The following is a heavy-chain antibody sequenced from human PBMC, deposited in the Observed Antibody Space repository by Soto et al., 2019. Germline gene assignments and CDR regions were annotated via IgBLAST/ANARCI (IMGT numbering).Heavy chain of an antibody. Sequence: ASVKVSCKASGYTFTSYFITWVRQAPGQGLEWMGWISAHNGNTNYAQMLQGRVTMTTDTSTATAYMEMRSLRSDDTAVYYCARQNYYSGMDVWGQGTTVTVSS. V-gene: IGHV1-18*01. CDR2: ISAHNGNT. J-gene: IGHJ6*02. CDR1: GYTFTSYF. CDR3: ARQNYYSGMDV.